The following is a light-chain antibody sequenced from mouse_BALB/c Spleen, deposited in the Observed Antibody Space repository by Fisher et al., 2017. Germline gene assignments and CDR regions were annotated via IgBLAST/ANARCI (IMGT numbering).Light chain of an antibody. CDR1: SSVSSSY. Sequence: DIVITQSTAIMSASPGEKVTMTCRASSSVSSSYLHWYQQKSGASPKLWIYSTSNLASGVPARFSGSGSGTSYSLTISSMEAEDAATYYCHQRSSYPLTFGAGTKLELK. J-gene: IGKJ5*01. CDR2: STS. V-gene: IGKV4-57-1*01. CDR3: HQRSSYPLT.